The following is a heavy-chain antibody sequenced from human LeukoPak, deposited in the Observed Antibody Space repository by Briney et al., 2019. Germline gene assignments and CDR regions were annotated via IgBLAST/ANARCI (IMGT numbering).Heavy chain of an antibody. CDR1: GGSISSYY. Sequence: PSETLSLTCTVSGGSISSYYWSWIRQPPGKGLEWIGYIYYSGSTNYNPSLKSRVTISVDRSKNQFSLKLSSVTAADTAVYYCARESSPPAYYYMDVWGKGTTVTVSS. D-gene: IGHD6-6*01. V-gene: IGHV4-59*12. CDR3: ARESSPPAYYYMDV. CDR2: IYYSGST. J-gene: IGHJ6*03.